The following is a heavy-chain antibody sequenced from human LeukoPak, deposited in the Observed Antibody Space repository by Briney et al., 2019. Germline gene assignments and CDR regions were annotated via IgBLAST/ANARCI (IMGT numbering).Heavy chain of an antibody. J-gene: IGHJ4*02. V-gene: IGHV1-8*03. Sequence: ASVKVSCKASGYTFTGYDINWVRQATGQGLEWMGWMNPNSGNTGYAQKFQGRVTITRNTSISTAYMELSSLRSEDTAVYYCARGLLPAAPDYWGQGTLVTVSS. CDR3: ARGLLPAAPDY. D-gene: IGHD2-2*01. CDR2: MNPNSGNT. CDR1: GYTFTGYD.